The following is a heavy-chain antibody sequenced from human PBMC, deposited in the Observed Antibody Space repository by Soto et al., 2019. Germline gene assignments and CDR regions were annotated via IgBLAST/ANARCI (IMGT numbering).Heavy chain of an antibody. CDR1: GGTFSSYT. J-gene: IGHJ6*02. Sequence: SVKVSCKASGGTFSSYTISWVRQAPGQGLEWMGRIIPILGIANYAQKFQGRVTITADKSTSTAYMELSSLRSEDTAVYYCARDPAVVAEQGGLYYYYYGMDVWGQGTTVTVSS. V-gene: IGHV1-69*04. D-gene: IGHD2-15*01. CDR2: IIPILGIA. CDR3: ARDPAVVAEQGGLYYYYYGMDV.